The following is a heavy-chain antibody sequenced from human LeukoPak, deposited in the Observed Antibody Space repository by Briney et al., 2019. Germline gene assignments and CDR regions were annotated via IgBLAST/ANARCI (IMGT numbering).Heavy chain of an antibody. Sequence: SETLSLTCTVSGGSISDYYWSWIRQPPGKGLEWIGYICYSGSTNYNPSLKSRVTISVDTSKNQFSLKLSSVTAADTAVYYCARGTVVPAAVWFDPWGQGTLVTVSS. D-gene: IGHD2-2*01. V-gene: IGHV4-59*01. J-gene: IGHJ5*02. CDR1: GGSISDYY. CDR2: ICYSGST. CDR3: ARGTVVPAAVWFDP.